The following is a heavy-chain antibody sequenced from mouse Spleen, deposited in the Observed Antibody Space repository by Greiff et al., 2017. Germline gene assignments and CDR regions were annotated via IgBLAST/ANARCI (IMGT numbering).Heavy chain of an antibody. CDR2: IHPNSGST. CDR3: ARWNYGDSWFAY. CDR1: GYTFTSYW. D-gene: IGHD2-13*01. J-gene: IGHJ3*01. Sequence: QVQLQQPGAELVKPGASVKLSCKASGYTFTSYWMHWVKQRPGQGLEWIGMIHPNSGSTNYNEKFKSKATLTVDKSSSTAYMQLSSLTSEDSAVYYCARWNYGDSWFAYWGQGTLVTVSA. V-gene: IGHV1-64*01.